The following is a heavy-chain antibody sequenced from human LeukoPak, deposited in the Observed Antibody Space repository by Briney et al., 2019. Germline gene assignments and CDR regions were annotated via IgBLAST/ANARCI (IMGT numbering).Heavy chain of an antibody. D-gene: IGHD6-19*01. CDR1: GGSFSGNY. V-gene: IGHV4-34*01. CDR3: ARHVEAVAGTSSFDP. J-gene: IGHJ5*02. CDR2: INHSGTT. Sequence: SETLSLTCAVYGGSFSGNYWSWIRQPPGKGLEWIGDINHSGTTNYSPSLKSRVTISVDTSKNQFSLKLSSVTAADTAVYYCARHVEAVAGTSSFDPWGQGTLVTVSS.